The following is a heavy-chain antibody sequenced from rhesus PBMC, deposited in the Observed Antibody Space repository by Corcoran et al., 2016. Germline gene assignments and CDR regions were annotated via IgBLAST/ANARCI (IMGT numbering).Heavy chain of an antibody. D-gene: IGHD1-1*01. CDR1: GGSISSNY. Sequence: QLQLQESGPGLVKPSETLSLTCAVSGGSISSNYWSWIRQPPGKGLEWIGRISGSGGSTDYNPSLKRRVTISPDTSMNLFSLKRSSVTAAGTAVYYCAVWNYSYGLDSWGQGVVVTVSS. CDR3: AVWNYSYGLDS. V-gene: IGHV4-173*01. J-gene: IGHJ6*01. CDR2: ISGSGGST.